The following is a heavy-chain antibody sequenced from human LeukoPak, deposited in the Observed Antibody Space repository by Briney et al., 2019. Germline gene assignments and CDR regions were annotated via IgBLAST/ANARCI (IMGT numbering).Heavy chain of an antibody. J-gene: IGHJ6*02. D-gene: IGHD3-10*02. V-gene: IGHV4-39*07. CDR3: AIGPMYRRSV. CDR2: IYYSGST. Sequence: PSETLSLTCTVSGGSISSSSYYWGWIRQPPGKGLEWIGSIYYSGSTYYNPSLKSRVTISVDTSKNQFSLKLSSVTAADTAVYYCAIGPMYRRSVWGQGTTVTVSS. CDR1: GGSISSSSYY.